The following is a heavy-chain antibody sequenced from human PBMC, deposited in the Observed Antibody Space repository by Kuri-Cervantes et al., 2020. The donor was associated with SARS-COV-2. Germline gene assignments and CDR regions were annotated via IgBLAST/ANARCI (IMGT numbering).Heavy chain of an antibody. J-gene: IGHJ6*03. D-gene: IGHD2-8*02. CDR1: GGSINSSGYY. Sequence: TLSLTCTVSGGSINSSGYYWSWVRQLPGKGLEWIGYVYYSGYTYYNPSLKRLVTISIDTSKSQFSLSLTSVTAADTAVYFCARGRRGYSSGTFYDYMDVWGKGTTVTVSS. CDR3: ARGRRGYSSGTFYDYMDV. CDR2: VYYSGYT. V-gene: IGHV4-31*01.